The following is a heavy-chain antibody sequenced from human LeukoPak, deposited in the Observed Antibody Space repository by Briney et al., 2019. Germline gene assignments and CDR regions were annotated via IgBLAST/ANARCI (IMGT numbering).Heavy chain of an antibody. D-gene: IGHD2-2*01. CDR2: IYTSGST. CDR1: GGSISSYY. V-gene: IGHV4-4*07. Sequence: SETLSLTCTVSGGSISSYYWSWIRQPAGKGLEWIGRIYTSGSTNYNPSLKSRVTMSVDTSKNQFSLKLSSVTAADTAVYYCARGALHCSSTSCYVYWGQGTLVTVSS. CDR3: ARGALHCSSTSCYVY. J-gene: IGHJ4*02.